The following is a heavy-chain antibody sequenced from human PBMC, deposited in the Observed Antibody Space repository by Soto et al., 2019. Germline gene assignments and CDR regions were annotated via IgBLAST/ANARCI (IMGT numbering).Heavy chain of an antibody. D-gene: IGHD2-15*01. CDR3: ASGKSQMTQDRMGFYYYMEV. CDR1: EVTFNNYT. Sequence: QVQLVQSGAEVKKPGSSVKISCTASEVTFNNYTFTWVRRAPGQGLEWMGRVIPLLDASNYADKFQDRVTITADRATSTAYMELSGLKSEDSAIYYCASGKSQMTQDRMGFYYYMEVWGKGTTVTVSS. V-gene: IGHV1-69*08. J-gene: IGHJ6*03. CDR2: VIPLLDAS.